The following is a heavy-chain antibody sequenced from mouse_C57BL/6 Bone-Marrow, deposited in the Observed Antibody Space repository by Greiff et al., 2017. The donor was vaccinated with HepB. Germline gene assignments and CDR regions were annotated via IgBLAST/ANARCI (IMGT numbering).Heavy chain of an antibody. CDR2: FHPYNDDT. J-gene: IGHJ4*01. V-gene: IGHV1-47*01. CDR3: ARLNYYGSSYAMDY. Sequence: QVQLQQSGAELVKPGASVKMSCKASGYTFTTYPIEWMKQNPGESLEWIGNFHPYNDDTKYNEKFKGKATLTVEKSSSTVYLELSRLTSDDSAVYYCARLNYYGSSYAMDYWGKGTSVTVSS. D-gene: IGHD1-1*01. CDR1: GYTFTTYP.